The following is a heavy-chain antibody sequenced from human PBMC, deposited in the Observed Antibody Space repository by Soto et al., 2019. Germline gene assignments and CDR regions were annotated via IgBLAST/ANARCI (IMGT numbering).Heavy chain of an antibody. J-gene: IGHJ1*01. CDR3: VTVNTGTSYFFGT. Sequence: QVQLQQWGAGLVKPSETLTLNCTVHGGSFNGYYWTWIRKPPGKGLEWSGELNHSGETKNNPSLKCSVIVSIDTSKSRFSLKVTSVTAADTALYYCVTVNTGTSYFFGTWGQGALVTVSS. CDR1: GGSFNGYY. D-gene: IGHD4-17*01. CDR2: LNHSGET. V-gene: IGHV4-34*02.